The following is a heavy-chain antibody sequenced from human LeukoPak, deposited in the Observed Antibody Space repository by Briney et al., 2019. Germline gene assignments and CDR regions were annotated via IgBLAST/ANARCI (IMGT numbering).Heavy chain of an antibody. J-gene: IGHJ4*02. CDR3: AKGRGYSYGNPFDY. CDR2: ISGSGSGT. V-gene: IGHV3-23*01. D-gene: IGHD5-18*01. CDR1: GFTFSSFA. Sequence: GGSLRLSCAASGFTFSSFAMSWVRQAPGKGLEWVSAISGSGSGTYYADSVKGRFTISRDNSKNTLYLQMNSLRAEDTAVYYCAKGRGYSYGNPFDYWGQGTLVTVSS.